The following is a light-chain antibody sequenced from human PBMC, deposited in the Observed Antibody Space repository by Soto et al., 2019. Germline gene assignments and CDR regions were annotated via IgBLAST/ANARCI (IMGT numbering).Light chain of an antibody. CDR3: QQYGGSPLFT. J-gene: IGKJ3*01. CDR1: QSVSNN. Sequence: EIVMTQSPATLSVSPGERATLSCRASQSVSNNLAWYQQKPGQAPRLLLYGASTRATGIPARFSGSGSGTEFTLTISSLQSEDFAVYSCQQYGGSPLFTFGPGTRVDFK. CDR2: GAS. V-gene: IGKV3-15*01.